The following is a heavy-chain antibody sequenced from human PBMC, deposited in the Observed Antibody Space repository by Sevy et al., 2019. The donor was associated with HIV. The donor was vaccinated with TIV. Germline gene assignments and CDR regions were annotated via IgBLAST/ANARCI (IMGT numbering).Heavy chain of an antibody. CDR1: GFTFSSDA. D-gene: IGHD6-19*01. CDR3: ARDWIHRLLQWPLGGYFDY. CDR2: ISYEGSNK. V-gene: IGHV3-30-3*01. Sequence: GGSLRLSCAASGFTFSSDAMHWVRLAPGKGLEWVAVISYEGSNKYYADSVKGRFTISRDNSKNTLYLQMNSLRAEDTAVYYCARDWIHRLLQWPLGGYFDYWGQGTLVTVSS. J-gene: IGHJ4*02.